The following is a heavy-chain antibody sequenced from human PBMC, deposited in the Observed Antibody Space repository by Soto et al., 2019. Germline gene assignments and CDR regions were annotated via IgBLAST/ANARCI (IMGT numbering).Heavy chain of an antibody. Sequence: EVQLVESWGGLVQPGGSLRLSCAASGFTFSNWWMHWVRQTPGRGLVWVSHINGDGSTTNYADSVKGRFTISRDNAKNTLYLQTNSLRVEDTGVYYCARDYISGTPNYWGQGTLVTVSS. CDR1: GFTFSNWW. CDR3: ARDYISGTPNY. J-gene: IGHJ4*02. CDR2: INGDGSTT. D-gene: IGHD6-19*01. V-gene: IGHV3-74*01.